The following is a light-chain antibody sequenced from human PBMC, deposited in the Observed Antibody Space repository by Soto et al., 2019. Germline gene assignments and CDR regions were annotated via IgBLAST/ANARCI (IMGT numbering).Light chain of an antibody. J-gene: IGKJ1*01. V-gene: IGKV1-9*01. CDR3: QQLNSYPPWT. CDR2: AAS. CDR1: QGISSY. Sequence: IQLFQSPSSLSASVGDRVTITCRASQGISSYLAWYQQKPGKAPKLLIYAASTLQSGVPSRFSGSGSGTDFTLTISSLQPEDFATYYCQQLNSYPPWTFGQGTKVDIK.